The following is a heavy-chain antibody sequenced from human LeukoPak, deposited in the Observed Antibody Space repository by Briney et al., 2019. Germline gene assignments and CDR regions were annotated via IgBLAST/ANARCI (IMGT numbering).Heavy chain of an antibody. J-gene: IGHJ4*02. CDR1: GYTFTNLG. V-gene: IGHV1-18*01. CDR2: ISAYNGNT. CDR3: ARDEWQQLVLLDY. Sequence: ASVKVSCKASGYTFTNLGISWVRQAPGQRLEWMGWISAYNGNTNYAQNLQGRVTMTTDTSTSTAYMELRSLRSDDTAMYYCARDEWQQLVLLDYWGQGTLVTVSS. D-gene: IGHD6-13*01.